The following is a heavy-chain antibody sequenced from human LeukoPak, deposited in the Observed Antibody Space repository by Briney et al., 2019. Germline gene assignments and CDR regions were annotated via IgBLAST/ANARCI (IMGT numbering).Heavy chain of an antibody. CDR3: ARIRYDSSGYYVDY. CDR1: GYTLTELS. CDR2: FDPEDGET. V-gene: IGHV1-24*01. D-gene: IGHD3-22*01. J-gene: IGHJ4*02. Sequence: ASVKVSCKVSGYTLTELSMHWVRQAPGKGLEWMGGFDPEDGETIYAQKFQGRVTMTRNTSISTAYMELSSLRSEDTAVYYCARIRYDSSGYYVDYWGQGTLVTVSS.